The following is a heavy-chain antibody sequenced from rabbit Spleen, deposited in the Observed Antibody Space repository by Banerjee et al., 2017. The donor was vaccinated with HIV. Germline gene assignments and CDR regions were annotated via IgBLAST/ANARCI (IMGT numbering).Heavy chain of an antibody. V-gene: IGHV1S7*01. CDR2: IDPVFGIA. CDR1: GFDFTSDY. J-gene: IGHJ6*01. D-gene: IGHD1-1*01. CDR3: VRDQAHMLDL. Sequence: QLVESGGGLVQPGGSLTLSCKASGFDFTSDYMSWVRQAPGKGLEWIGYIDPVFGIAYYATWVSGRFSISRENTQNTVYLQLNSLTAADTATYFCVRDQAHMLDLWGPGTLVTVS.